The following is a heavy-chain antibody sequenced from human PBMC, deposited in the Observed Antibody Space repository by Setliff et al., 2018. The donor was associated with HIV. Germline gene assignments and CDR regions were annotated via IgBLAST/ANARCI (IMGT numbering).Heavy chain of an antibody. D-gene: IGHD3-3*01. CDR1: GFTLTTYS. CDR2: IKEDGSEK. CDR3: ARDVSWRVRTYIDY. J-gene: IGHJ4*02. V-gene: IGHV3-7*01. Sequence: GGSLRLSCAASGFTLTTYSMNWVRQAPGKGLEWVANIKEDGSEKYYADSVKGRFTISRDNAKNSLYLQMNSLTAEDTAVYYCARDVSWRVRTYIDYWGQGALVTVSS.